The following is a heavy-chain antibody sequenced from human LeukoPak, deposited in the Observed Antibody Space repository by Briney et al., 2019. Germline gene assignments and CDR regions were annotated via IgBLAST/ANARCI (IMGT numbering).Heavy chain of an antibody. CDR1: GFTFSNYA. Sequence: GGSLRLSCAASGFTFSNYAMSWVRQAPGKGLEWVSGISGSGGTRNYADSVKGRFTISRDQSKNTLSLQMTSLRNEDTAMYYCAKEAFAELWRHSRFDPWGHGTQVLVSS. CDR2: ISGSGGTR. CDR3: AKEAFAELWRHSRFDP. V-gene: IGHV3-23*01. J-gene: IGHJ5*02. D-gene: IGHD3-10*01.